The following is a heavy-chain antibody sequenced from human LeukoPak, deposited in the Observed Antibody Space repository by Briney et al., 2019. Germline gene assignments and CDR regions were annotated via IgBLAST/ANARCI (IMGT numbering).Heavy chain of an antibody. CDR3: ARLDSSGYYFYEYFDY. J-gene: IGHJ4*02. Sequence: ASVKVSCKASGYTFTGYYMHWVRQAPGQGLEWMGWINPNSGGTNYAQKFQGRVTMTRDTSISTAYMELSRLISDDTAVYYCARLDSSGYYFYEYFDYWGQGTLVTVSS. CDR1: GYTFTGYY. CDR2: INPNSGGT. V-gene: IGHV1-2*02. D-gene: IGHD3-22*01.